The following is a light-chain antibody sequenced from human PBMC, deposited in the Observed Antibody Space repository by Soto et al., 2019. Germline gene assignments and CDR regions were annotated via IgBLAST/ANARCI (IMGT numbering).Light chain of an antibody. Sequence: DIQMTHSPSTLSASVGDRVTITCRASQSISSWLAWYQQKPGKAPKLLIYDASSLESGVPSRFSGSGSGTELALAASSLQPDDFETNYCQQYNSYPWTLGQRAKVDIK. V-gene: IGKV1-5*01. CDR1: QSISSW. CDR3: QQYNSYPWT. CDR2: DAS. J-gene: IGKJ1*01.